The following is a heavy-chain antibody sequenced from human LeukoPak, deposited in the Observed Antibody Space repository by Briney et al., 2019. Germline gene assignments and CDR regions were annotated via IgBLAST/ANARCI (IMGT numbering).Heavy chain of an antibody. CDR1: GGSFSGYY. CDR3: ARRYFDWFGLKRYYYYYMDV. V-gene: IGHV4-34*01. D-gene: IGHD3-9*01. J-gene: IGHJ6*03. CDR2: INHSGST. Sequence: SETLSLTCAVYGGSFSGYYWSWIRQPPGKGLEWIGEINHSGSTNYNPSLKSRVTISVDTSKNQLSLKLSSVTAADTAVYYCARRYFDWFGLKRYYYYYMDVWGKGTTVTVSS.